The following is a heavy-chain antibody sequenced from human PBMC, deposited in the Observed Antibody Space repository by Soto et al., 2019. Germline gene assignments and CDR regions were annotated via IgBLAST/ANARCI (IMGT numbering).Heavy chain of an antibody. CDR1: GFTFTSYA. CDR2: ISYDGINE. Sequence: QVQLVESGGSVVQPGRSLRLSCEASGFTFTSYAMHWVRQAPGKGLEWVAVISYDGINEYYADSVKGRFTISRDNSKNTLLVQMSSLRVEDTAVYCCARDRLRLGELSLIGYFDYWGQGTLVTVSS. V-gene: IGHV3-30*15. CDR3: ARDRLRLGELSLIGYFDY. J-gene: IGHJ4*02. D-gene: IGHD3-16*02.